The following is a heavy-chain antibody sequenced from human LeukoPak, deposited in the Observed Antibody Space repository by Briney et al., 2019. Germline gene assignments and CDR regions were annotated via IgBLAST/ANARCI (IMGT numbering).Heavy chain of an antibody. CDR3: AKGDGGAGSYYNEPFDY. CDR2: INSDGSST. J-gene: IGHJ4*02. Sequence: GGSLRLSCATSGFTFSSYWMHWVRPAPGKGLVWVSRINSDGSSTNYADSVKGRFTISRDNAKNSLYLQMNSLRAEDTALYYCAKGDGGAGSYYNEPFDYWGQGTLVTVSS. D-gene: IGHD3-10*01. CDR1: GFTFSSYW. V-gene: IGHV3-74*01.